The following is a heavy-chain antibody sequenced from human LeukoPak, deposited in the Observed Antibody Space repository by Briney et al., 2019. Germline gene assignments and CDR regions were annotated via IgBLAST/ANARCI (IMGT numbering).Heavy chain of an antibody. CDR3: ARGSRSGIAVVPRLSY. CDR2: INHSGST. J-gene: IGHJ4*02. CDR1: GFTVRNYA. Sequence: GSLRLSCAASGFTVRNYAMNWVRQPPGKGLEWIGEINHSGSTNYNPSLKSRVTISVDTSKNQFSLKLSSVTAADTAVYYCARGSRSGIAVVPRLSYWGQGTLVTVSS. V-gene: IGHV4-34*01. D-gene: IGHD6-19*01.